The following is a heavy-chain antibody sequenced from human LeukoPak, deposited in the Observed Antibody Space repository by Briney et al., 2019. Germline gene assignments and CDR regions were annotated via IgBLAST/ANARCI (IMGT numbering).Heavy chain of an antibody. J-gene: IGHJ4*02. V-gene: IGHV3-48*03. CDR1: GFSFSSYD. CDR2: ISSGGGTI. Sequence: PGGSLRLSCAASGFSFSSYDINWVRQAPGKGLEWISYISSGGGTIYYADSVKGRFTISRDNAKNSLYLQMNSLRAEDTAVYYCASGPQSDYWGQGTLVTVSP. CDR3: ASGPQSDY.